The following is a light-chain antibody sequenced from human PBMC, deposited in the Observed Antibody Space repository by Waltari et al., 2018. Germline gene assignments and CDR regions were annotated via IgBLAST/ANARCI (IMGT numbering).Light chain of an antibody. V-gene: IGKV3-15*01. CDR2: EAA. CDR3: QQYNRWPPIT. J-gene: IGKJ5*01. Sequence: EVVMPQSPATLSLLPGERATLSCRASQSIASNLAWYQQKPAQAPRLLIYEAATRASGISARFRCSGSGAEFTLTLSSRQSEDSAVYYCQQYNRWPPITFGQGTRLEIK. CDR1: QSIASN.